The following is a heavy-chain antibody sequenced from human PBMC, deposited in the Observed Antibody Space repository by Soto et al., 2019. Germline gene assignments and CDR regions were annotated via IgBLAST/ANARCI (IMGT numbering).Heavy chain of an antibody. CDR3: ARRLVVPAAIDY. D-gene: IGHD2-2*01. V-gene: IGHV4-34*01. CDR1: GGSFSGYY. J-gene: IGHJ4*02. CDR2: INHSGST. Sequence: QVQLQQWGAGLLKPSETLSLTCAVYGGSFSGYYWSWIRQPPGKGLEWIGEINHSGSTNYNPSLKSRVTISVDTSKNRFSLKLSSVTAADTAVYYCARRLVVPAAIDYLGQGTLVTVSS.